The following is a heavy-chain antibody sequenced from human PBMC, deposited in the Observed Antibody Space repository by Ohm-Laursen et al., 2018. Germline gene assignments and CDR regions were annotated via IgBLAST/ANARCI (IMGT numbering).Heavy chain of an antibody. CDR3: AADNLVEGY. Sequence: GASVKVSCKASGFTFTSSAMQWVRQARGQRLEWIGWIVVGSGNTNYAQKFQERVTITRDMSASTVYMELTRLRSEDTAMYFCAADNLVEGYWGQGTLVTVSS. J-gene: IGHJ4*02. D-gene: IGHD3-3*01. CDR1: GFTFTSSA. V-gene: IGHV1-58*02. CDR2: IVVGSGNT.